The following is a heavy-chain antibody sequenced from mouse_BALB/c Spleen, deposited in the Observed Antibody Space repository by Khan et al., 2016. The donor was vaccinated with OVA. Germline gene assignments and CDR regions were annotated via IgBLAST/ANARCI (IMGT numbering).Heavy chain of an antibody. D-gene: IGHD1-1*01. Sequence: VQLKESGPGLVKPSQSLSLTCTVTDYSITSGYAWNWIRQFPGNKLEWMGYISYSGGTSYNPSLKSRISITRDTSKNQFFLQLNSVTTEDTATYYCARGNYYGYYFDYWGQGTTLTVSS. CDR3: ARGNYYGYYFDY. CDR2: ISYSGGT. J-gene: IGHJ2*01. V-gene: IGHV3-2*02. CDR1: DYSITSGYA.